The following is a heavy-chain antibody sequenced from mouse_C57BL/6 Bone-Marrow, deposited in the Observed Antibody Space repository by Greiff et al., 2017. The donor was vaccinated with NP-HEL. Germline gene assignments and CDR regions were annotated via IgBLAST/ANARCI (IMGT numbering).Heavy chain of an antibody. CDR2: IYPGDGDT. CDR1: GYAFSSPW. D-gene: IGHD2-4*01. Sequence: VKLQESGPELVKPGASVKISCKASGYAFSSPWMNWVKQRPGKGLEWIGRIYPGDGDTNYNGKFKGKATLTADKSSSTAYMQLSSLTSEDSAVYFCARIYYDYEKDAMDYWGQGTSVTVSS. CDR3: ARIYYDYEKDAMDY. J-gene: IGHJ4*01. V-gene: IGHV1-82*01.